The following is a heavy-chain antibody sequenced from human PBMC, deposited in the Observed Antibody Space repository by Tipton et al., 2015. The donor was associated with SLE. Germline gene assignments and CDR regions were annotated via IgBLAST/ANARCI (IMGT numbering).Heavy chain of an antibody. J-gene: IGHJ4*02. Sequence: QSGAEVKRPGSSLKVSCTASEDTFSSYSISWVRQAPGQGLEWMGGIIPIFGSVDYAQKFQGRVTITADESTSTAYMELSSLRSEDTAVYSCASHYYDNSGAPDYWGQGTLVTVSS. D-gene: IGHD3-22*01. CDR2: IIPIFGSV. CDR3: ASHYYDNSGAPDY. V-gene: IGHV1-69*01. CDR1: EDTFSSYS.